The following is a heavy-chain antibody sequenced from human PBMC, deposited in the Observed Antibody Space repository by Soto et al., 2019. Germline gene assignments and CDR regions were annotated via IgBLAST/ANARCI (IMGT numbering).Heavy chain of an antibody. CDR1: GFALIPYW. Sequence: GGCVRLSSEASGFALIPYWMSWVRKAPGKGLEWVASINQYGSVKHYVDSVRGRFTISRDNAKNSLFLQMNSLSAEDTAVYYCTRLTEAVTTFVYWGQGNPVTVSS. J-gene: IGHJ4*02. V-gene: IGHV3-7*03. D-gene: IGHD1-1*01. CDR3: TRLTEAVTTFVY. CDR2: INQYGSVK.